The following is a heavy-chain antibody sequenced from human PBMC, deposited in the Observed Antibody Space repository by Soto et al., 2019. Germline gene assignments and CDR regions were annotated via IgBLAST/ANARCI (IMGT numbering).Heavy chain of an antibody. D-gene: IGHD3-10*01. J-gene: IGHJ4*02. V-gene: IGHV3-23*01. Sequence: SLRLSCAASGFTFSNYAMTCVRQAPGKGLEWVSGLNGSGGSTSSADSVKGRFAISRDNSKNTLYLQMNSLRDGDTAVYYCARGFSAGKGSPPDYWGQGTLVTVSS. CDR2: LNGSGGST. CDR3: ARGFSAGKGSPPDY. CDR1: GFTFSNYA.